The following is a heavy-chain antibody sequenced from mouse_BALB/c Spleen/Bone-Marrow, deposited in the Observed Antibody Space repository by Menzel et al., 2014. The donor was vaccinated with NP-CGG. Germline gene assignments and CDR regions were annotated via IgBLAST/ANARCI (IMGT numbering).Heavy chain of an antibody. J-gene: IGHJ3*01. CDR2: INPSNGRT. V-gene: IGHV1S81*02. CDR1: GYTFTSYW. CDR3: ARGDGFACLAY. D-gene: IGHD1-2*01. Sequence: QVQLQQSGAELVKPGASVKLSCKASGYTFTSYWMNWVNQRPGQGLEWIGEINPSNGRTNYNEKFKSKATPTVDKSSSTAYMQLSSLTSEDSAVYYCARGDGFACLAYWGQGTLVTVSA.